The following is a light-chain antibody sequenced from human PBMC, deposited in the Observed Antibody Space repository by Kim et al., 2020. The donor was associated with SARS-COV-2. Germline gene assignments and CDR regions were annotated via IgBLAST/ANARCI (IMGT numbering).Light chain of an antibody. J-gene: IGLJ2*01. CDR1: NIGSKS. V-gene: IGLV3-21*04. CDR2: YDS. CDR3: QVWDSSVV. Sequence: SYELTQPPSVSVAPGKTARITCGGNNIGSKSVHWYQQKPGQAPVLVIYYDSDRPSGIPERFSGSNSGSTATLTISRVEAGDEADYYCQVWDSSVVFGGGT.